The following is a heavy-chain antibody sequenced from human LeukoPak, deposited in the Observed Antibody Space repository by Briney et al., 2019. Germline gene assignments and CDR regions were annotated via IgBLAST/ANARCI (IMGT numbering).Heavy chain of an antibody. CDR1: GFTFSSYG. Sequence: GGSLRLSCAASGFTFSSYGMSWVRQAPGKGLEWVSAISGSGGSTYYADSVKGRFTISRDNAKNSLYLQMNSLRAEDTAVYYCARDVQKGDYDGDYYYMDVWGKGTTVTVSS. CDR2: ISGSGGST. D-gene: IGHD4-17*01. J-gene: IGHJ6*03. CDR3: ARDVQKGDYDGDYYYMDV. V-gene: IGHV3-23*01.